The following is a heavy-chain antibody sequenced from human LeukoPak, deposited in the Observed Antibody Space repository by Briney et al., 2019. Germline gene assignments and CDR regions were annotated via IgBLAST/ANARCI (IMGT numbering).Heavy chain of an antibody. J-gene: IGHJ4*02. V-gene: IGHV3-23*01. CDR1: GFTFSNFA. CDR3: AKDERSCTSSACYTVSTYYFDS. D-gene: IGHD2-2*02. CDR2: ISGNGATT. Sequence: PGGSLRLSCAASGFTFSNFAMTWVRQAPGKGLEWVSTISGNGATTYYADSVKGHFTISRDNSKNTLFLQMNGLTAEDTAVYYCAKDERSCTSSACYTVSTYYFDSWGQGTLVSVSS.